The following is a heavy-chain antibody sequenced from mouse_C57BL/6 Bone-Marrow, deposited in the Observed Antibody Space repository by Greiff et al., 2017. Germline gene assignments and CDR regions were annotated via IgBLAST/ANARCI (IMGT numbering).Heavy chain of an antibody. Sequence: VQLQQSGAELVRPGASVTLSCKASGYTFTDYEMHWVKQTPVHGLEWIGAIDPGSGGTAYNQKFKGKAILTAEKSSRTAYMELRSLTSEDSAVDYCARGDRVDYWGQGTSVTVSS. CDR3: ARGDRVDY. CDR2: IDPGSGGT. V-gene: IGHV1-15*01. CDR1: GYTFTDYE. J-gene: IGHJ4*01.